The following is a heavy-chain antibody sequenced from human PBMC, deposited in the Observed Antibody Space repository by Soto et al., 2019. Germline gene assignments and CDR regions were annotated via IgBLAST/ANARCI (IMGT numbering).Heavy chain of an antibody. CDR2: IIPIFGTA. CDR1: GGTFSSYA. Sequence: QVQLVQSGAEVKKPGSSVKVSCKASGGTFSSYAISWVRQAPGQGLEWMGGIIPIFGTANYAQKFQGRVTITADESTSTAYMELSSLRSEDTAVYYCARDGYCSSTSCQYYYYGMDVWGQGTTVTVSS. V-gene: IGHV1-69*01. D-gene: IGHD2-2*01. CDR3: ARDGYCSSTSCQYYYYGMDV. J-gene: IGHJ6*02.